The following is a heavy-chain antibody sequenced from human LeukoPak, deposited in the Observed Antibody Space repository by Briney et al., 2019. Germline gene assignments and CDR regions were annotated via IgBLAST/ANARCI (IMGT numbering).Heavy chain of an antibody. CDR1: GFTFSSYA. CDR3: AKRYCGSTSCPSPFYFFDY. D-gene: IGHD2-2*01. CDR2: IRGSGSSI. Sequence: PGGSLRLSCAASGFTFSSYAMSWVRQAPGEGLEWVSAIRGSGSSIYYADSVKGRFTISRDNSKNTLYLQMNSLRAEDTAIYYCAKRYCGSTSCPSPFYFFDYWGQGTLVTVSS. J-gene: IGHJ4*02. V-gene: IGHV3-23*01.